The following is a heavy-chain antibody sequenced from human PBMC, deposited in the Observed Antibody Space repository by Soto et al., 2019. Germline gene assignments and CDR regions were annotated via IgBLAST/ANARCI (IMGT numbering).Heavy chain of an antibody. Sequence: SETLSLTCAVSGGSMRSGDYSWNWIRQPPGKGLEWIGYIYYSGNTYYNPSLKSRVTISVDRSKNQFSLKLSSVTAAETAVYYCAREAGNNYGSGSLFDYWGQGILVTVYS. CDR3: AREAGNNYGSGSLFDY. V-gene: IGHV4-30-2*01. CDR2: IYYSGNT. CDR1: GGSMRSGDYS. D-gene: IGHD3-10*01. J-gene: IGHJ4*02.